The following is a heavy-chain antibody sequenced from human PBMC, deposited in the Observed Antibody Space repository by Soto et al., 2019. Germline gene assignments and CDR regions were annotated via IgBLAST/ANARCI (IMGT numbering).Heavy chain of an antibody. CDR2: IYYSGRT. Sequence: SETLSLTCTVSGDPISSYYWTWIRQPPGKGLEYIGYIYYSGRTYYNPSLKSRVTISVDTSKNQFSLKLSSVTAADTAVYYCARGHLGITTTGTWYDFDYWGQGTLVTVSS. V-gene: IGHV4-59*01. D-gene: IGHD2-15*01. CDR3: ARGHLGITTTGTWYDFDY. CDR1: GDPISSYY. J-gene: IGHJ4*02.